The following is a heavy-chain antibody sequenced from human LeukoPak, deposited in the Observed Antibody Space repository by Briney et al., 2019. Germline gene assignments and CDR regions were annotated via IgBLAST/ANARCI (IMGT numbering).Heavy chain of an antibody. Sequence: GGSLRLSCAGSGFAFSSHGMIWVRQAPGRGLEWISYISPGGNTIYYADSVKGRFTISRDNAKNSLSLHINGLTDEDTAAYHCARVRGPTVTTMYFDYWGQGTLVTVSS. CDR2: ISPGGNTI. D-gene: IGHD4-17*01. CDR1: GFAFSSHG. CDR3: ARVRGPTVTTMYFDY. V-gene: IGHV3-48*02. J-gene: IGHJ4*02.